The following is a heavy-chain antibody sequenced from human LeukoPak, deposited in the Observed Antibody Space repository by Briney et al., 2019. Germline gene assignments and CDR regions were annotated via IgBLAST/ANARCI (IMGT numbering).Heavy chain of an antibody. CDR1: GFTFSSYA. CDR3: AKAYDFWSGPPGDY. D-gene: IGHD3-3*01. V-gene: IGHV3-23*01. CDR2: FSGSGGST. J-gene: IGHJ4*02. Sequence: GGSLRLSCAASGFTFSSYAMSWVRQAPGKGLEWVSAFSGSGGSTYYADSVKGRFTISRDNSKNTLYLQMNSLRAEDTAVYYCAKAYDFWSGPPGDYWGQGTLVTVSS.